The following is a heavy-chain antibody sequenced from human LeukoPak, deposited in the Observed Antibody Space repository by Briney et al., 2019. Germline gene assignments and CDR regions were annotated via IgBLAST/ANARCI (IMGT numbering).Heavy chain of an antibody. Sequence: SGGSLRLSCAASGFIVSRYYMSWVRQAPGKGLEWVSVIHSSGSTYYADSVKGRFTISRDNSKNTLYLQMNSLRAEDTAVYYCARAGVASGSSIPLDYWGQGTLVTVSS. V-gene: IGHV3-66*01. CDR1: GFIVSRYY. CDR2: IHSSGST. D-gene: IGHD1-26*01. J-gene: IGHJ4*02. CDR3: ARAGVASGSSIPLDY.